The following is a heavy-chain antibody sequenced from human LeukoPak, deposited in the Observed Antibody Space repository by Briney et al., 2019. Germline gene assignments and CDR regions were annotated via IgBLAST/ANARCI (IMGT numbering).Heavy chain of an antibody. J-gene: IGHJ4*02. CDR2: IYHSGST. Sequence: SQTLSLNCAVSGGSISSGGYSWSWIRQPPGKGLEWIWYIYHSGSTYYNPSLKSRVTISVDRSKNQFSLKLSSVTAADTAVYYCAGSSSSIDYWGQGTLVTVSS. CDR3: AGSSSSIDY. D-gene: IGHD6-6*01. V-gene: IGHV4-30-2*01. CDR1: GGSISSGGYS.